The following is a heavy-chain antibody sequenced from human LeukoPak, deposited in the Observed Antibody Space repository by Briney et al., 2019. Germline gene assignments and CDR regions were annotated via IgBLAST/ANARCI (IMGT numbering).Heavy chain of an antibody. D-gene: IGHD1-26*01. CDR3: ATEKDLLLDS. Sequence: ASVKVSCKVSGYSLSELSTHWVRQAPGQGLEWMGGFDPGDDETIYAQKFQGRVTMTEDTSTDTAYPELSSLRSEVTAVYFCATEKDLLLDSWGQGTPVTVSS. V-gene: IGHV1-24*01. J-gene: IGHJ5*01. CDR1: GYSLSELS. CDR2: FDPGDDET.